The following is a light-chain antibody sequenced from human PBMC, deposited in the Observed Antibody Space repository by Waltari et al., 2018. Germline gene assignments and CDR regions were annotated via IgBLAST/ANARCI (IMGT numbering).Light chain of an antibody. CDR3: QKYVNLPAT. CDR2: HAS. CDR1: QRVDRF. J-gene: IGKJ1*01. Sequence: EIVLTQSPRTLSLSPGERATLSCRPSQRVDRFLAWYQQNPGQAPSLLIYHASIRATDIPDRFSGSGSGTDFSLTISGLEPEDFAVYYCQKYVNLPATFGQGTKVEIK. V-gene: IGKV3-20*01.